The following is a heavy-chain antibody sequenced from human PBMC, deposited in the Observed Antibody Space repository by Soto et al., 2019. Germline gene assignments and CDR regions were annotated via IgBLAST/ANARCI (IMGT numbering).Heavy chain of an antibody. Sequence: ASVKVCCKASGGTFSSYAISWVRQAPGQGLEWMGGIIPIFGTANYAQKFQGRVTITADKSTSTAYMELSSLRSEDTAVYYCARDPIAVAGSSSYYYYGMDVWGQGTTVTVSS. V-gene: IGHV1-69*06. D-gene: IGHD6-19*01. CDR1: GGTFSSYA. CDR2: IIPIFGTA. J-gene: IGHJ6*02. CDR3: ARDPIAVAGSSSYYYYGMDV.